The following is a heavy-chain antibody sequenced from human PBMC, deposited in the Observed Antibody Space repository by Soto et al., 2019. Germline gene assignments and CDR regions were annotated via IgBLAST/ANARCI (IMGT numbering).Heavy chain of an antibody. V-gene: IGHV1-69-2*01. J-gene: IGHJ5*02. Sequence: EVQLVQSGAEVKKPGATVKISCKVSGYTFTDYYMHWVQQAPGKGLEWMGLVDPEDGETIYAEKFQGRVTITADTSTDTAYMELSSLRSEDTAVYYCATDFWDDFWSLANQNSSSWYGDWFDPWGQGTLVTVSS. CDR2: VDPEDGET. CDR3: ATDFWDDFWSLANQNSSSWYGDWFDP. D-gene: IGHD6-13*01. CDR1: GYTFTDYY.